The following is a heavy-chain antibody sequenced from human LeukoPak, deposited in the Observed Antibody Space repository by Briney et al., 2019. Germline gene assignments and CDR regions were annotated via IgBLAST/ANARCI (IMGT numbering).Heavy chain of an antibody. J-gene: IGHJ4*02. D-gene: IGHD5-12*01. V-gene: IGHV1-46*01. CDR2: INPSVGST. CDR1: GYTFTSYY. CDR3: ARGYSGYESFDY. Sequence: ASVKVSCKASGYTFTSYYMHWVRQAPGQGLEWMGIINPSVGSTSYAQKFQGRVTMTRDMSTSTVYMELSSLSSEDTAVYYCARGYSGYESFDYWGQGTLVTVSS.